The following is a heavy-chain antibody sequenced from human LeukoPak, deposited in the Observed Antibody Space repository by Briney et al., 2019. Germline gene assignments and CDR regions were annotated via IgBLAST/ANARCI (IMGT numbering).Heavy chain of an antibody. CDR2: ISGSGGST. CDR1: GFTFSSYA. D-gene: IGHD6-19*01. J-gene: IGHJ3*02. CDR3: AREGILQWLGSHDAFDI. V-gene: IGHV3-23*01. Sequence: GGSLRLSCAASGFTFSSYAMSWVRQAPGKGLEWVSAISGSGGSTYYADSVKGRFTISRDNSKNTLYLQMNSLRAEDTAVYYCAREGILQWLGSHDAFDIWGQGTMVTVSS.